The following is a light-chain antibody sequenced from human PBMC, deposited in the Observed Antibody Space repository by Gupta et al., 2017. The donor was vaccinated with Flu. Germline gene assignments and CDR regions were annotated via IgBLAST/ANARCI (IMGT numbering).Light chain of an antibody. V-gene: IGKV1-16*02. J-gene: IGKJ3*01. CDR1: HDIRNY. CDR2: AAS. Sequence: GDRVTITCRASHDIRNYLAWFQQRPGEAPKSLIYAASNLQSGVPSHFSGSGSGTDFTLTINSLQPEDFATYYSQQYHTYPFTFGPGTKV. CDR3: QQYHTYPFT.